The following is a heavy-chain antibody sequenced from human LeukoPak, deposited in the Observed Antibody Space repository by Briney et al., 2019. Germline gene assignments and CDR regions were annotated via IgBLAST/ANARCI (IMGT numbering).Heavy chain of an antibody. CDR1: GFTFSSYG. V-gene: IGHV3-33*01. J-gene: IGHJ6*02. CDR2: IWYDGSNK. CDR3: ARARITGTTIRYYYYGMDV. D-gene: IGHD1-20*01. Sequence: PGGSLRLSCAASGFTFSSYGMHWVRQAPGKGLEWVAVIWYDGSNKYYADSVKGRFTISRDNSKNTLYLQMNSLRAEDTAVYYCARARITGTTIRYYYYGMDVWGQGTTATVSS.